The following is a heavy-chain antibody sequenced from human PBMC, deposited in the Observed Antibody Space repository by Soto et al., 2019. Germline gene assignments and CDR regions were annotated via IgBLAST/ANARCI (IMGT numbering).Heavy chain of an antibody. J-gene: IGHJ4*02. CDR1: GFTFSTYV. D-gene: IGHD3-10*01. CDR2: IGGGGSST. CDR3: AKEGALGLYYFDY. V-gene: IGHV3-23*01. Sequence: PGGSLRLSCAASGFTFSTYVMSWVRQAPGKGPEWVSTIGGGGSSTYYADSVKGRFTISRDNSKNTLYLQMNSLRPEDTAVYYCAKEGALGLYYFDYWGQGTLVNVSS.